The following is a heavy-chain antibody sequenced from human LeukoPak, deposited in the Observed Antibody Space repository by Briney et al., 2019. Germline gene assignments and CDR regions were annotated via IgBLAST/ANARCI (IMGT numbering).Heavy chain of an antibody. J-gene: IGHJ5*02. CDR3: ARVHLGGYSYGYSVWFDP. CDR1: GYTFTGYY. CDR2: INPNSGGT. D-gene: IGHD5-18*01. V-gene: IGHV1-2*02. Sequence: ASVKVSCKASGYTFTGYYMHWVRQAPGQGLEWMGWINPNSGGTNYAQKFQGRVTMTRDTSISTDYMELSRLRSDDTAVYYCARVHLGGYSYGYSVWFDPWGQGTLVTVSS.